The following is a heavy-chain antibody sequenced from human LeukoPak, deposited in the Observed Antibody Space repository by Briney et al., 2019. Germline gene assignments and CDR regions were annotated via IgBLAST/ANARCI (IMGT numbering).Heavy chain of an antibody. J-gene: IGHJ6*03. CDR1: AGSISNYY. V-gene: IGHV4-4*09. CDR2: IHTSWRA. D-gene: IGHD2-21*01. CDR3: ARLAPHEIPNSYYYYMDV. Sequence: PSETLSLTCSVSAGSISNYYWSWVRQPPGKGLEWIGYIHTSWRANYNPSLNSRVTISIDTSQNQFSLKVYSVTTADTAVYYCARLAPHEIPNSYYYYMDVWGKGTTVTVSS.